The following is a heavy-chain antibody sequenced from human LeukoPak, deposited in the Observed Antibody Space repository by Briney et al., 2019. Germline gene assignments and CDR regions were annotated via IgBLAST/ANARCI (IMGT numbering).Heavy chain of an antibody. D-gene: IGHD3-22*01. J-gene: IGHJ5*02. CDR3: AGYYDSRGYYFAVGFDP. V-gene: IGHV3-30-3*01. CDR1: GITFNKYR. Sequence: GRSLRLSCEASGITFNKYRIHWVRQAPGKGLEWVAVISYDGTNENYADSVKGRFTVSRDMSKSTFYLQMNSLRPEDTAVYYCAGYYDSRGYYFAVGFDPWGQGTLVTVSS. CDR2: ISYDGTNE.